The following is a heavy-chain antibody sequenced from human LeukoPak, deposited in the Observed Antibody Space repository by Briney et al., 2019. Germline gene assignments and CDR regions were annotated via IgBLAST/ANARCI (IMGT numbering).Heavy chain of an antibody. V-gene: IGHV4-4*02. D-gene: IGHD2-2*01. CDR1: GGSICSSNW. CDR3: AREERVPAAIFYYYYYMDV. Sequence: SETLSLTCAVSGGSICSSNWWSWVRQPPGKGLEWIGEIYHSGSTNYNPSLKSRVTISVDTSKNQFSLKLSSVTAADTAVYYCAREERVPAAIFYYYYYMDVWGKGTTVTVSS. J-gene: IGHJ6*03. CDR2: IYHSGST.